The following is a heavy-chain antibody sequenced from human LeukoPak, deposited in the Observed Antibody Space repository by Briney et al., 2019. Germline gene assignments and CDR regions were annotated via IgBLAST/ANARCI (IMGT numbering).Heavy chain of an antibody. CDR1: GGSISSYY. J-gene: IGHJ3*02. CDR2: IYYSGST. Sequence: SEILSLTCTVSGGSISSYYWSWIRQPPGKGLEWIGYIYYSGSTNYNPSLKSRVTISVDTSKNQFSLKLSSVTAAGTAVYYCARPQDYGDGAFDIWGQGTMVTVSS. CDR3: ARPQDYGDGAFDI. V-gene: IGHV4-59*08. D-gene: IGHD4-17*01.